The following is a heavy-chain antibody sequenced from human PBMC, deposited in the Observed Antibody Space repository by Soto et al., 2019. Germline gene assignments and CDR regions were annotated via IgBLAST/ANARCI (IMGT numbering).Heavy chain of an antibody. CDR3: ARLPNMDV. J-gene: IGHJ6*02. Sequence: GESLKISCKGSGYSFTSYWSSWVRQMPGKGLERLGGIERSDTYTKYSASFQGHVTISADKSISTGYLQWSSLKSSYPAMYYCARLPNMDVWGQGTTVTVSS. CDR2: IERSDTYT. CDR1: GYSFTSYW. V-gene: IGHV5-10-1*01.